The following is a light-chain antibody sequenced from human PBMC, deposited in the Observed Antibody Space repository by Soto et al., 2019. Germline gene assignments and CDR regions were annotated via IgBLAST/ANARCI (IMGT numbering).Light chain of an antibody. J-gene: IGKJ1*01. CDR1: QSISSW. Sequence: DIQMTQSPSTLSASVGDRVTITCRASQSISSWLAWYQQKPGKAPKLLIYKASSLESGVPSRFSGSGSGTELTLTISSLQPDDFATYYCQQYNSYSQTFGQGTKVEI. CDR3: QQYNSYSQT. V-gene: IGKV1-5*03. CDR2: KAS.